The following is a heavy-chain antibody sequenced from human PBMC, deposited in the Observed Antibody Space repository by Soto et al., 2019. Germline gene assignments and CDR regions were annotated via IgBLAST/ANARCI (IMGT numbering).Heavy chain of an antibody. V-gene: IGHV2-5*02. J-gene: IGHJ4*02. CDR3: VHRDLEYDSSSPFDY. CDR2: IYWDDDK. D-gene: IGHD6-6*01. CDR1: GFSLSTSGVG. Sequence: QITLKESGPTLVKPTQTLTLTCTFSGFSLSTSGVGVGWIRQSPGKALDWLALIYWDDDKRYSPSLQSRLTITKDTSKNPVVLTMTNMDPVDTATYYCVHRDLEYDSSSPFDYWGQGTLVTVSS.